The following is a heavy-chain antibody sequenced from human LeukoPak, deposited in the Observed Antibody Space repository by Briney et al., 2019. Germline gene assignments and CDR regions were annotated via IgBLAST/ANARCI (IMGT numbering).Heavy chain of an antibody. J-gene: IGHJ4*02. CDR2: IYYSGST. CDR3: ARHRSGWYRD. D-gene: IGHD6-19*01. V-gene: IGHV4-59*08. CDR1: GGSISSYY. Sequence: KASETLSLTCTVSGGSISSYYWSWIRQPPGKGLEWIGYIYYSGSTNYTPSLKSRVTISVDTSKNQFSLKLSSVTAADTAVYYCARHRSGWYRDWGQGTLVTVSS.